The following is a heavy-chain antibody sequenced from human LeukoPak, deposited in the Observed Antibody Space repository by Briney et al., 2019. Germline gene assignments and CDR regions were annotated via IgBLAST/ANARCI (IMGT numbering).Heavy chain of an antibody. J-gene: IGHJ4*02. Sequence: GGSLRLSCAASGFTFSTYWMSWVRQAPGKGLEWVAHISQDRSEKYYADSVKGRFTISRDNAKKSLDLQMNSLRAEDTAFYYCAKVRGTYSSGYFFDYWGQGTLVTVSS. D-gene: IGHD6-19*01. CDR2: ISQDRSEK. CDR3: AKVRGTYSSGYFFDY. V-gene: IGHV3-7*03. CDR1: GFTFSTYW.